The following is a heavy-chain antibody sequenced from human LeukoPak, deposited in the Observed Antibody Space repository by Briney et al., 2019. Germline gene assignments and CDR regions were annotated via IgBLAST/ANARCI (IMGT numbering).Heavy chain of an antibody. CDR3: ARSAARLRYYYAMDV. D-gene: IGHD6-6*01. CDR1: GFSVSNTY. J-gene: IGHJ6*02. V-gene: IGHV3-53*04. CDR2: IYSGDSGVST. Sequence: GGSLRLSCAASGFSVSNTYMSWVRQAPGKGLEWVSVIYSGDSGVSTYYADSVKGRFTISRHNSKNTLYLQMSSLRAEGTAVYFCARSAARLRYYYAMDVWGQGTTVTVCS.